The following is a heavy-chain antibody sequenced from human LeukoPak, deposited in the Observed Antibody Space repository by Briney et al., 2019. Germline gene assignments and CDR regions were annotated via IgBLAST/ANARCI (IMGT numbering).Heavy chain of an antibody. D-gene: IGHD6-19*01. CDR2: IYYSGST. CDR3: ARHDVVSRWYYFDY. V-gene: IGHV4-59*08. Sequence: PSETLSLTCTVSGGSISSYYWSWIRQPPGKGLEWIGYIYYSGSTNYNPSLKSRVTISVDTSKNQFSLKLSSVTAADTAVYYCARHDVVSRWYYFDYWGQGTLVTVSS. CDR1: GGSISSYY. J-gene: IGHJ4*02.